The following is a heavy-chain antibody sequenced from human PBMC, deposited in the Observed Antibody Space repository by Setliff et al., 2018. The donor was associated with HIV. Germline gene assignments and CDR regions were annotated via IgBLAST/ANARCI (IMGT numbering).Heavy chain of an antibody. CDR3: ARTSAGARGFGLTYFYYMDV. CDR1: GSTFTSYD. CDR2: MNPNSGNT. D-gene: IGHD6-19*01. J-gene: IGHJ6*03. Sequence: ASVKVSCKASGSTFTSYDINWVRQATGQGLEWMGWMNPNSGNTGYAQKFQGRVTMTRNTSISTAYMELSRLRFEDTAVYYCARTSAGARGFGLTYFYYMDVWGQGTTVTVSS. V-gene: IGHV1-8*02.